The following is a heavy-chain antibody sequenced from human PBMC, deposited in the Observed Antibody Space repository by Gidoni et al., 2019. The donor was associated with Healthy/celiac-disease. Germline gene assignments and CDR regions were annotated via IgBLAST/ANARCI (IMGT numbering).Heavy chain of an antibody. Sequence: LHLQESVPGLVQPSETLSLPCTVSGGSISSSSYYWGGIRPPPGKGLEWIGSIYYSGRTYYNPSLKSRVTISVDTSKNQFSLKLSSVTAADTAVYDCARSVDYFDYWGQGTLVTVSS. CDR1: GGSISSSSYY. J-gene: IGHJ4*02. CDR2: IYYSGRT. V-gene: IGHV4-39*01. CDR3: ARSVDYFDY.